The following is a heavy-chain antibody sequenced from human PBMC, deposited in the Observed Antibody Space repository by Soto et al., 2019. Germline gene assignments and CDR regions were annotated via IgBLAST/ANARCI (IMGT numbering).Heavy chain of an antibody. CDR2: IKQDGSEK. Sequence: PGGSLRLSCAASGFTFSSYWMSWFRQAPGKGLEWVANIKQDGSEKYYVDSVKGRFTISRDNAKNSPYLQMNSLRAEDTAVYYSARDGGYYGMDVWGQGTTVTVSS. CDR1: GFTFSSYW. J-gene: IGHJ6*02. CDR3: ARDGGYYGMDV. V-gene: IGHV3-7*05. D-gene: IGHD2-15*01.